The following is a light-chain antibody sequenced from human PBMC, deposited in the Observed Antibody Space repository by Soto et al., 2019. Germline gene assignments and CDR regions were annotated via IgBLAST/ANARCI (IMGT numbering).Light chain of an antibody. J-gene: IGKJ4*01. Sequence: EIVLTQSPGTLSLSPGERATLSCRASQIVTSSYLAWYQQKPGQAPRLLIYGASSRATGIPDRFSGSGSGTDFTLTISRLEPEDLAVYYCQQYGRSPAFGGGTKVEIK. CDR3: QQYGRSPA. CDR1: QIVTSSY. CDR2: GAS. V-gene: IGKV3-20*01.